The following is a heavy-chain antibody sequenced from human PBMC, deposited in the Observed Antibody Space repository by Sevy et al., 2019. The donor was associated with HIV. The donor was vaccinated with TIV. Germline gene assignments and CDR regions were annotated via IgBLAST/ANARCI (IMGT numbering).Heavy chain of an antibody. CDR3: AKDSWEYYHDSSGYYHGEFDS. D-gene: IGHD3-22*01. CDR1: GFTFSSYD. CDR2: VSNDGTYK. Sequence: GGSLRLSCAASGFTFSSYDMHWVRQAPGKGLEWVAVVSNDGTYKYYADSVKGRFTISRDNSKNTLYLQVKTLRAEDTAVYFCAKDSWEYYHDSSGYYHGEFDSWGQGALVTVSS. V-gene: IGHV3-30*18. J-gene: IGHJ4*02.